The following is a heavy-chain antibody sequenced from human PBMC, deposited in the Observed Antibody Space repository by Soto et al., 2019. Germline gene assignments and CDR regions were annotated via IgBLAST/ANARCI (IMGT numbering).Heavy chain of an antibody. J-gene: IGHJ5*02. V-gene: IGHV3-48*03. CDR1: GFTFSNYE. CDR2: ISSTSSVK. Sequence: HPGGSLRLSCAASGFTFSNYEMNWVRQAPGRGLEWVSYISSTSSVKFYADSVKGRFTISRDNAKKSLYLQMKNLRPEDTAVYYCAGDQGGTNQNWFDPWGQGALVTVSS. D-gene: IGHD1-26*01. CDR3: AGDQGGTNQNWFDP.